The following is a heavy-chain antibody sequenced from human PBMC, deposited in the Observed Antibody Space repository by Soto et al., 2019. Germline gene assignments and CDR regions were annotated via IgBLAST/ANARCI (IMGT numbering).Heavy chain of an antibody. CDR1: GFTFSSYA. CDR2: ISGSSGST. D-gene: IGHD3-10*01. CDR3: AKFGYYGSGSYSGLWDYYYYGMDV. V-gene: IGHV3-23*01. J-gene: IGHJ6*02. Sequence: GGSLRLSCAASGFTFSSYAMSWVRQAPGKGLEWVSAISGSSGSTYYADSVKGRFTISRDNSKNTLYLQMNSLRAEDTAVYYCAKFGYYGSGSYSGLWDYYYYGMDVWGQGTTVTVSS.